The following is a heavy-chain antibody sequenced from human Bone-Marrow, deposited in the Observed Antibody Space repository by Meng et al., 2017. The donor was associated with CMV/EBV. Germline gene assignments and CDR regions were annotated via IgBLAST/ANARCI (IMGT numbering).Heavy chain of an antibody. CDR2: ISGSGGST. CDR3: TRVGLAMDV. CDR1: EFTFSSYA. J-gene: IGHJ6*02. Sequence: GESLKISCAASEFTFSSYAMSWVRQAPGKGLEWVSAISGSGGSTYYADSVKGRFTISRDNAKNSLYLQMNSLRDEDTALYYCTRVGLAMDVWGQGTTVTVSS. V-gene: IGHV3-23*01.